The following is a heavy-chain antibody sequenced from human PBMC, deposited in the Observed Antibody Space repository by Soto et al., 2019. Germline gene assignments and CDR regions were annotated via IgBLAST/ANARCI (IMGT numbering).Heavy chain of an antibody. V-gene: IGHV4-4*02. CDR1: GGSISSSHW. J-gene: IGHJ2*01. D-gene: IGHD3-10*01. Sequence: QVQLQESGPGLVKPSGTLSLTCAVSGGSISSSHWWSWVRQPPGKGLEWIGEIYHSGSTNYKASLRSRVTISVDKSNNQLSRKLSSVTAADTAVYYCARDNSFTMVRGVHWFFDLWGRGTLVTVSS. CDR3: ARDNSFTMVRGVHWFFDL. CDR2: IYHSGST.